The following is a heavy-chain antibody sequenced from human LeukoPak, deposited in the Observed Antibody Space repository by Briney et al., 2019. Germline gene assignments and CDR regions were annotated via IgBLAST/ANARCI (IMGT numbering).Heavy chain of an antibody. Sequence: GGSLRLSCAASGFTFSTYVMSWVRQAPGKGLEWVSGISGSGGNTYYADSVKGRFTISRDNAENRLYLQMNSLRAEDTAVYYCPNEAPHCSSTSCYVEFWGQGTLVTVSS. CDR3: PNEAPHCSSTSCYVEF. D-gene: IGHD2-2*01. CDR2: ISGSGGNT. V-gene: IGHV3-23*01. J-gene: IGHJ4*02. CDR1: GFTFSTYV.